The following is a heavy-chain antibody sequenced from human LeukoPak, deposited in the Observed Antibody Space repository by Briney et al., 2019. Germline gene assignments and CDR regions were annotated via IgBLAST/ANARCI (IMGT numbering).Heavy chain of an antibody. CDR1: GGSISSHY. CDR2: IYYAGST. Sequence: SETLSLTCTASGGSISSHYWSWIRQPPGKELEWIGDIYYAGSTNYYPSLKSRVTISVETSKNQFSLRLSSVTAADTAVYYCARGYSSGLYEKWGQGTLVTVSS. J-gene: IGHJ1*01. V-gene: IGHV4-59*11. CDR3: ARGYSSGLYEK. D-gene: IGHD6-19*01.